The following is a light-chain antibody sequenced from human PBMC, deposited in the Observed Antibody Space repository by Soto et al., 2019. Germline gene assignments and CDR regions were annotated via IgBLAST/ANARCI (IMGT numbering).Light chain of an antibody. CDR2: GAS. Sequence: EIVLTQSPGTLSLSPGKRATLSCRASQSVINSYLAWYQQKPGQAPRLLIYGASSRATGIPDRFSGSGSGTDFTLTISRLEPEDFAVYYCHHYRDTFGQGTRLEI. CDR1: QSVINSY. V-gene: IGKV3-20*01. J-gene: IGKJ5*01. CDR3: HHYRDT.